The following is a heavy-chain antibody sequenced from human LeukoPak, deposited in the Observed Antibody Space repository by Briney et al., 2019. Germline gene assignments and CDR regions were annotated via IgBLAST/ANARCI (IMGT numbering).Heavy chain of an antibody. CDR2: ITDSGDGT. J-gene: IGHJ4*02. CDR3: ARDSPVLTY. D-gene: IGHD1-14*01. Sequence: GGSLRLSCAASGFTFSSHAMGWARQAPGKGLEWVSAITDSGDGTYYADSVRGRFTISRDDSKSTLYLQMSSLRAEDTAVYYCARDSPVLTYWGQGTLVTVSS. CDR1: GFTFSSHA. V-gene: IGHV3-23*01.